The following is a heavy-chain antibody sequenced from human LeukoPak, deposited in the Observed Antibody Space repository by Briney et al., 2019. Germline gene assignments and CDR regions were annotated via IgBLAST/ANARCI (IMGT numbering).Heavy chain of an antibody. CDR1: GGSFSGYY. J-gene: IGHJ4*02. CDR2: INHSGST. V-gene: IGHV4-34*01. CDR3: ARGPPGGVVRGVMSY. Sequence: SETLSLTCAVYGGSFSGYYWSWIRQPPGKVLEWIGEINHSGSTNYNPSLKSRVTISVDTSKNQFSLKLSSVTAADTAVYYCARGPPGGVVRGVMSYWGQGTLVTVSS. D-gene: IGHD3-10*01.